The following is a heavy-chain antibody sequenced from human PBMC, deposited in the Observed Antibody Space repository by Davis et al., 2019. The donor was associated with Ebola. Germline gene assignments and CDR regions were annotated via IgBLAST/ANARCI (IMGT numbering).Heavy chain of an antibody. J-gene: IGHJ5*02. V-gene: IGHV1-18*01. CDR2: ISAYNGNT. Sequence: AASVKVSCKASGYTFTRYCISWVRQAPGQGLEWMGLISAYNGNTSYAQNLQGRVTMTTDTSTSTAYMEVRSLGYDDTAVYYCARAVTMVLPSGWFDPWGQGTLVTVSS. D-gene: IGHD3-10*01. CDR3: ARAVTMVLPSGWFDP. CDR1: GYTFTRYC.